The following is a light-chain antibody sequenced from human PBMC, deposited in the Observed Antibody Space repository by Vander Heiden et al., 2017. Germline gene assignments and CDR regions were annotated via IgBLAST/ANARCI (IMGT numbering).Light chain of an antibody. V-gene: IGKV1-27*01. CDR2: AAS. J-gene: IGKJ1*01. CDR1: QCISYY. CDR3: QKYNSAPWT. Sequence: IQLTQSPSSLSASVGNRVNITCRASQCISYYLAWYQQKPVKVPKLLIYAASTLQSGVPSRFSGSGSGTDFTLTISSLQPEDVATYYCQKYNSAPWTFGQGTKVEIK.